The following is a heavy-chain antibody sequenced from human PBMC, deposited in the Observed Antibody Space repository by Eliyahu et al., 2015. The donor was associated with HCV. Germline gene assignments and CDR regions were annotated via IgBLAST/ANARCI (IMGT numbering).Heavy chain of an antibody. CDR2: INXLGKXK. J-gene: IGHJ4*02. D-gene: IGHD2/OR15-2a*01. V-gene: IGHV3-11*01. CDR1: GFXFXDYY. CDR3: ATLGGATF. Sequence: QVHXVESGGTLVKPGGSXSLSXXVXGFXFXDYYMTWIRQAPGKGLEWVSYINXLGKXKYYTDSVEGRFTISRDNTKNSLSLQMNSLRVEDTAVYYCATLGGATFWGRGTLVTVSS.